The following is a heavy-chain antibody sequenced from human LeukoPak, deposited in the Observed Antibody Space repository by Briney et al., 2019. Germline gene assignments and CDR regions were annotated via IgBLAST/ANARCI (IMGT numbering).Heavy chain of an antibody. CDR3: ARQFYDSSGLDY. Sequence: GGSLRLSCAASGFTFSSYEMNWVRQAPGKGLEWVSYISSSGSTKYYADSVKGRFTISRDNAKNSLYLQMNSLRAEDTAVYYCARQFYDSSGLDYWGQGTLVTVSS. CDR2: ISSSGSTK. J-gene: IGHJ4*02. V-gene: IGHV3-48*03. D-gene: IGHD3-22*01. CDR1: GFTFSSYE.